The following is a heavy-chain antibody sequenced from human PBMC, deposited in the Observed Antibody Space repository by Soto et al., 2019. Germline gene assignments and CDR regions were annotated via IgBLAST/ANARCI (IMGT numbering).Heavy chain of an antibody. J-gene: IGHJ3*02. V-gene: IGHV4-39*01. CDR2: IYYSGST. Sequence: QLQLQESGPGLVKPSETLSLTCTVSGGSISSSSYYWGWIRQPPGKGLEWIGSIYYSGSTYYNPSLKSRVTISVDTSKNQFSLKLSSVTAADTAVYYCARPSLLRYFETDAFDIWGQGTMVAVSS. D-gene: IGHD3-9*01. CDR3: ARPSLLRYFETDAFDI. CDR1: GGSISSSSYY.